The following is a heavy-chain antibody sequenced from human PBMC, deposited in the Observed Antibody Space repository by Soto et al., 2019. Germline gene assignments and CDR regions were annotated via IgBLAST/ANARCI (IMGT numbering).Heavy chain of an antibody. CDR3: AKDSGDYIWGSLPWGY. J-gene: IGHJ4*02. D-gene: IGHD3-16*01. CDR1: GFTFSSYG. V-gene: IGHV3-30*18. Sequence: GGSLRLSCAASGFTFSSYGMHWVRQAPGKGLEWVAVISYDGSNKYYADSVKGRFTISRDNSKNTLYLQMNSLRAEDTAVYYCAKDSGDYIWGSLPWGYWGQGTLVTVSS. CDR2: ISYDGSNK.